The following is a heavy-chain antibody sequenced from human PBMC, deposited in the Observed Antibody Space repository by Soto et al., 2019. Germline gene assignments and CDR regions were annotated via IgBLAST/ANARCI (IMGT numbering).Heavy chain of an antibody. CDR2: ISWNSGSI. D-gene: IGHD6-13*01. V-gene: IGHV3-9*01. Sequence: GGSLRLSCAASGFTFDDYAMHWVRQAPGKGLEWVSGISWNSGSIGYADSVKGRFTISRDNAKNSLYLQMNSLRAEDTALYYCAKDPTYSSRGAFDIWGQGTMVTVSS. CDR3: AKDPTYSSRGAFDI. J-gene: IGHJ3*02. CDR1: GFTFDDYA.